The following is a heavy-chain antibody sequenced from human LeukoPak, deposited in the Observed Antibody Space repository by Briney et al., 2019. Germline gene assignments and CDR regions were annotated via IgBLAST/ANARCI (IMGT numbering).Heavy chain of an antibody. V-gene: IGHV4-39*01. CDR3: ARQYYDNTGYYYFDY. CDR2: MYYSGST. J-gene: IGHJ4*02. Sequence: SETLSLTCTVSGGSITGSSYYWGWIRQPPGKGLEWIGSMYYSGSTHYNPSPKSRLTISVDTSKNQFSLKLTSVTAADTAVYHCARQYYDNTGYYYFDYWGQGTLVTVSS. CDR1: GGSITGSSYY. D-gene: IGHD3-22*01.